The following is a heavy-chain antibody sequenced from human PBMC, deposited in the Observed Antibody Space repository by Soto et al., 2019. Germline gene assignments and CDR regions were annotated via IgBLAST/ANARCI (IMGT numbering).Heavy chain of an antibody. CDR1: GFTFSSYA. J-gene: IGHJ4*02. CDR3: AKSSAAGITFDD. D-gene: IGHD6-13*01. Sequence: GSLRLSCAASGFTFSSYAMSWVRQAPGKGLEWVSAISGSGGSTYYADSVKGRFTISRDNSKNTLYLQMNSLRAEDTAVYYCAKSSAAGITFDDWGQGTLGTVSS. CDR2: ISGSGGST. V-gene: IGHV3-23*01.